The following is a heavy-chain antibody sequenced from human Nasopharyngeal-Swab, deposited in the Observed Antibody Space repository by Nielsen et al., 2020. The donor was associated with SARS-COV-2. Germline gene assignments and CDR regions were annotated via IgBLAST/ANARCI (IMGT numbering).Heavy chain of an antibody. J-gene: IGHJ3*02. Sequence: GESLKISCAASGFTFSNYWMTWVRQAPGKGLEWVANIKQDGSKKNYVDSVEGRFTISRDDAVNSLYLQMSSLRAEDTAVYWCVKDLRGNYAFDIWGQGTMVTVSS. V-gene: IGHV3-7*01. CDR2: IKQDGSKK. CDR1: GFTFSNYW. D-gene: IGHD1-7*01. CDR3: VKDLRGNYAFDI.